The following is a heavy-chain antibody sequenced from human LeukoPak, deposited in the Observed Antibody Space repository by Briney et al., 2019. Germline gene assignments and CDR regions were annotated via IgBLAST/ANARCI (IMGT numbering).Heavy chain of an antibody. J-gene: IGHJ4*02. V-gene: IGHV3-21*01. CDR2: MSSTSRFI. CDR1: GFTFTSYS. D-gene: IGHD5-18*01. Sequence: GGSLRLSCAASGFTFTSYSMNWVRQAPGQGLEWVSSMSSTSRFIYYADSVKGRFTISRDNAKNSLYLQMNSLRAEDTAVYYCARGRGYSDYWGQGTLVTVSS. CDR3: ARGRGYSDY.